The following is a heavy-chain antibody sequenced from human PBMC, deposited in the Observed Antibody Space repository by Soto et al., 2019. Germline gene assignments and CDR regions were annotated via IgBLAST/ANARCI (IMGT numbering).Heavy chain of an antibody. Sequence: SETLSLTCAVYGGSFSGYYCSWIRQPPGKGLEWIGEINHSGSTNYKPSLKSRVTISVETSKKKFSLKLSSVTAADTAVYYCARGDHGGNSGFDYLGQRILLSVSS. CDR2: INHSGST. CDR3: ARGDHGGNSGFDY. D-gene: IGHD2-21*02. CDR1: GGSFSGYY. V-gene: IGHV4-34*01. J-gene: IGHJ4*02.